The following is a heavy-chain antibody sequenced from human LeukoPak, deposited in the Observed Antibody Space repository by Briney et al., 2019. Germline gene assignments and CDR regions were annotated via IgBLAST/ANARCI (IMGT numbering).Heavy chain of an antibody. CDR3: GRDSRGPDV. J-gene: IGHJ6*04. CDR1: GGSLSGYY. CDR2: INRGGIT. Sequence: SETLSLTCAVYGGSLSGYYWSWIRQSPGKGLGCIGEINRGGITNYNPSLKSRVTISVDTSKNQFSLKLSSVTAADTAVYYCGRDSRGPDVWGKGTTVTVSS. D-gene: IGHD3-22*01. V-gene: IGHV4-34*01.